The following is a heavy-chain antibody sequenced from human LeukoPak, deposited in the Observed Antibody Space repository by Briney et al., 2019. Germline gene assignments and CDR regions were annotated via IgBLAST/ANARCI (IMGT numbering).Heavy chain of an antibody. Sequence: PGGSLRLSCAASGFTFSSDSMNWVRQAPGKGLEWVSSISGSSSYIYYADSVKGRFTISRDNAKNSLYLQMNSLRAEDTAVYYCARDRGGGAILYYFDYWGQGTLVTVSS. CDR2: ISGSSSYI. D-gene: IGHD3-10*01. J-gene: IGHJ4*02. CDR1: GFTFSSDS. CDR3: ARDRGGGAILYYFDY. V-gene: IGHV3-21*01.